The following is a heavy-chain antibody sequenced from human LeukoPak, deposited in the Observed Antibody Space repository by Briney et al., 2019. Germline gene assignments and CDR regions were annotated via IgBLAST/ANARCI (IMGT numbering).Heavy chain of an antibody. V-gene: IGHV3-33*01. CDR3: VRVTHSSYSYGYGHGDY. Sequence: GGSLRLSCAASGFTVSSYGMHSVRQPPGKGLEWVAVISFDGSNKYYADSVKGRFTISRDNSKTTLYLQMNSLRAEDTAVYYCVRVTHSSYSYGYGHGDYWGQGTLVTVSS. D-gene: IGHD5-18*01. J-gene: IGHJ4*02. CDR2: ISFDGSNK. CDR1: GFTVSSYG.